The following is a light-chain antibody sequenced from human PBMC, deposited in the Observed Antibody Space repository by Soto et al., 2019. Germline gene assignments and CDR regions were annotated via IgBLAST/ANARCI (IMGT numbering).Light chain of an antibody. J-gene: IGLJ1*01. V-gene: IGLV1-44*01. CDR1: SSNIGSNT. CDR2: SNN. CDR3: AAWDDSLSGYV. Sequence: QSVLTQPPSTSGTPGQRVTISCSGSSSNIGSNTVNWYQHLPGTAPKLPIYSNNQRPSGVPERFSGSKSGTSASLAVSGLQSEDEADYYCAAWDDSLSGYVFGTGTKVTVL.